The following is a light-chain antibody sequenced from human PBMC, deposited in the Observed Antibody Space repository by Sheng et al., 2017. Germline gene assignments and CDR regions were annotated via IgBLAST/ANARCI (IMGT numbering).Light chain of an antibody. Sequence: EIVMTQSPATLSVSPGERATLSCRASQSVSSNLAWYQQKPGQAPRLLIYDTSNRASGIPIRFSGRGSGTDFTLTISSLEPEDFALYYCQQRSSWPRTFGQGTKVEI. CDR1: QSVSSN. CDR2: DTS. CDR3: QQRSSWPRT. J-gene: IGKJ1*01. V-gene: IGKV3-11*01.